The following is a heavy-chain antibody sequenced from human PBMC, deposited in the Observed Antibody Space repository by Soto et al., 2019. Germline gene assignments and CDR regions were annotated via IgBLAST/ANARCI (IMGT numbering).Heavy chain of an antibody. CDR3: ARGARGIILETLTNFYGLDV. J-gene: IGHJ6*02. CDR2: IGDSRRLI. V-gene: IGHV3-21*01. D-gene: IGHD3-3*01. CDR1: GFSFTDYN. Sequence: EVKLVESGGGLVKPGGSLRVSCAASGFSFTDYNMNWVRQAPGKGLEWVSSIGDSRRLIYYADSVKGRFTTSRDNAKNSLFLQMNSLRAEDTAAYFCARGARGIILETLTNFYGLDVWGQGTTVTVSS.